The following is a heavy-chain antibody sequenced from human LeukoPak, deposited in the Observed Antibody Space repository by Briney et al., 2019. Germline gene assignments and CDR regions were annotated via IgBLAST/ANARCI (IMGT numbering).Heavy chain of an antibody. V-gene: IGHV4-59*12. CDR1: GGSISSYY. CDR2: IYYSGST. CDR3: ARRRDDGSGNNWFDP. J-gene: IGHJ5*02. Sequence: PSETLSLTCTVSGGSISSYYWSWIRQPPGKGLEWIGYIYYSGSTNYNPSLKSRVTMSVDTSKNQFSLKLSSVTAADTAVYYCARRRDDGSGNNWFDPWGQGTLVTVSS. D-gene: IGHD3-10*01.